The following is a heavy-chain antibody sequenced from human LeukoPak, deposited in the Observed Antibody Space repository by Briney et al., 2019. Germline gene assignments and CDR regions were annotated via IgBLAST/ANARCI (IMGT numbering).Heavy chain of an antibody. CDR3: ARLLWFRELFWDYYYYMDV. Sequence: ASVKVSCKASGYTFTGYYMHWVRQAPGQGLEWMGWMNPNSGNTGYAQKFQGRVTMTRNTSISTAYMELSSLRSEDTAVYYCARLLWFRELFWDYYYYMDVWGKGTTVTVSS. J-gene: IGHJ6*03. CDR1: GYTFTGYY. V-gene: IGHV1-8*02. CDR2: MNPNSGNT. D-gene: IGHD3-10*01.